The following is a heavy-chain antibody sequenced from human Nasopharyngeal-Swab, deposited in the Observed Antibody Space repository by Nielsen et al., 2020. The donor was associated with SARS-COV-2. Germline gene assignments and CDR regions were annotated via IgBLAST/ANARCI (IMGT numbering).Heavy chain of an antibody. CDR2: IGDKDHNYAT. CDR1: GFPFDMYW. CDR3: TTDFYFDY. J-gene: IGHJ4*02. V-gene: IGHV3-73*01. Sequence: GESLKISCAASGFPFDMYWMHWVRQASGKGLEWVGRIGDKDHNYATTYGASVQGRFTISRDDSKNTAFLQMDSLKTEDTALYYCTTDFYFDYWGQGTLVTVSS.